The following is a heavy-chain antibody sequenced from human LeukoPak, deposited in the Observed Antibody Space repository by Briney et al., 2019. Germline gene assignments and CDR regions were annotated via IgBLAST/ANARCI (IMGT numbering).Heavy chain of an antibody. CDR3: AKEKVLATVGTVGFDP. CDR2: ISGSGGNT. V-gene: IGHV3-23*01. CDR1: GFTFSTNA. Sequence: PGGSLRLSCAASGFTFSTNAMSWVRQAPGKGLEWVSAISGSGGNTYYADSVKGRFTISRDNSRNTLYLQINSLRAEDTAVYYCAKEKVLATVGTVGFDPWGQGTLVTVSS. J-gene: IGHJ5*02. D-gene: IGHD6-13*01.